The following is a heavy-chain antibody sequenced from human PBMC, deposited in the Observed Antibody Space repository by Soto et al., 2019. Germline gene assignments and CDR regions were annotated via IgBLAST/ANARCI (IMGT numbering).Heavy chain of an antibody. J-gene: IGHJ4*02. Sequence: GGSLRLSCAASGFTFSSYAMSWVRQAPGKGLEWVSAISGSGGSTYYADSVKGRFTISRDNSKNTLYLQMNSLRAEDTAVYYCAKVKRAYGLGPRAGYFDYRGQGTLVTVSS. CDR1: GFTFSSYA. CDR2: ISGSGGST. CDR3: AKVKRAYGLGPRAGYFDY. D-gene: IGHD3-10*01. V-gene: IGHV3-23*01.